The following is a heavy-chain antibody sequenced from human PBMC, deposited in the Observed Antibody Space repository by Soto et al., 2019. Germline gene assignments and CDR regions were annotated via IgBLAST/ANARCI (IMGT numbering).Heavy chain of an antibody. CDR2: ISSSSSYI. V-gene: IGHV3-21*01. CDR1: GFTFSSYS. J-gene: IGHJ6*02. D-gene: IGHD4-4*01. CDR3: AREGYSNYDYYYGMDV. Sequence: GGSLRLSCAASGFTFSSYSMNWVRQAPGKGLEWVSSISSSSSYIYYADSVKGRFTISRDNAKNSLYLQMNSLRAEDTAVYYCAREGYSNYDYYYGMDVWGQGTTVTVSS.